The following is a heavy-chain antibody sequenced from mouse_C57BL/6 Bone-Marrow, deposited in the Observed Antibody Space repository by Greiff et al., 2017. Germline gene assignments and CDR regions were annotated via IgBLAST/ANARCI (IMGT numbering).Heavy chain of an antibody. CDR3: ARDYGSSYWYFDV. CDR2: IYPRDGST. V-gene: IGHV1-85*01. J-gene: IGHJ1*03. Sequence: QVQLQQSGPELVKPGASVKLSCKASGYTFTSYDINWVKQRPGQGLEWIGWIYPRDGSTKYNEKFKGKATLTVDTYSSTAYMERHSLTSEDSAVYFCARDYGSSYWYFDVWGTGTTVTVSS. D-gene: IGHD1-1*01. CDR1: GYTFTSYD.